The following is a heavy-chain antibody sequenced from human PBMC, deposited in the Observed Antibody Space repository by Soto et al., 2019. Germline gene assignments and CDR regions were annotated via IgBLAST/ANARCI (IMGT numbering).Heavy chain of an antibody. J-gene: IGHJ6*02. CDR2: ISGSGGST. V-gene: IGHV3-23*01. CDR1: GFTFSSYA. Sequence: GGSLRLSCAASGFTFSSYAMSWVRQAPGKGLEWVSAISGSGGSTYYADSVKGRFTISRDNSKNTLYLQMNSLRAEDTAVYYCAKYSSSSYYYGMDVWGQGTTVTVSS. D-gene: IGHD6-6*01. CDR3: AKYSSSSYYYGMDV.